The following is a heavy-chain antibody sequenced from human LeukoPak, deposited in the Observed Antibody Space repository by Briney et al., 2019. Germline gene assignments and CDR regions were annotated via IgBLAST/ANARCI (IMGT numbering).Heavy chain of an antibody. CDR2: ISSSSSSI. CDR1: GFTFSTYS. V-gene: IGHV3-21*01. D-gene: IGHD2/OR15-2a*01. J-gene: IGHJ4*02. CDR3: AREFVTSSY. Sequence: PGGSRRLSCAASGFTFSTYSINWVRQAPGKGLEWVSSISSSSSSIYYADSVKGRFTISRDNAKDSLYLQMNSLRAEDTAVYYCAREFVTSSYWGQGTLVTLSS.